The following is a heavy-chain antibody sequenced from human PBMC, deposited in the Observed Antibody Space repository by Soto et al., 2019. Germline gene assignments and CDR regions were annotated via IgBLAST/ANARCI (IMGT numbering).Heavy chain of an antibody. CDR1: GVSITYNY. J-gene: IGHJ4*02. V-gene: IGHV4-59*08. Sequence: SETLSLICTVSGVSITYNYWSWIRQPPGKGLEWIGYIYYSGDTNYNPSLKSRLTVSVDTSNNQISLSLTSVTAADTAVYYCASHDYGDRPFDYWGQGTLVTVSS. CDR2: IYYSGDT. D-gene: IGHD4-17*01. CDR3: ASHDYGDRPFDY.